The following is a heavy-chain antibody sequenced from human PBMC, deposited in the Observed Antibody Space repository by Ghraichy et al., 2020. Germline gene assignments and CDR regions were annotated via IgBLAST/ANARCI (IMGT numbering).Heavy chain of an antibody. Sequence: SQTLSLTCAVYGGSFSGYYWSWIRQPPGKGLEWIGEINHSGSTNYNPSLKSRVTISVDTSKNQFSLKLSSVTAADTAVYYCARRKGSGFYRTIIDYWGQGTLVTVSS. V-gene: IGHV4-34*01. CDR2: INHSGST. D-gene: IGHD6-19*01. J-gene: IGHJ4*02. CDR1: GGSFSGYY. CDR3: ARRKGSGFYRTIIDY.